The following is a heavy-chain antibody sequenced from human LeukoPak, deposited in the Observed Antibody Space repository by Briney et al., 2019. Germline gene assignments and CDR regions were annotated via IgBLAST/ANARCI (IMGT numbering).Heavy chain of an antibody. V-gene: IGHV3-9*01. CDR1: GFTFDDYA. CDR3: AKVFPQQLAPGFDY. D-gene: IGHD6-13*01. CDR2: ISWNSGSI. J-gene: IGHJ4*02. Sequence: GRSLRLSCAASGFTFDDYAMHWVRHAPGKGLEWVSGISWNSGSIGYADSVKGRFTISRDNAKNSLYLQMNSLRAEDTALYYCAKVFPQQLAPGFDYWGQGTLVTVSS.